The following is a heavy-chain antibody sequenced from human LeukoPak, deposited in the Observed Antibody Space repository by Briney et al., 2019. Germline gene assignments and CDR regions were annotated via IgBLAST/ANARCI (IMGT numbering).Heavy chain of an antibody. V-gene: IGHV3-23*01. Sequence: GGSLRLSCAVSGITLSNYGMSWVRQAPGKGLEWVAGISDSGGSTSYADSVKGRFTISSDNPKNTLYLQMNSLRAEDTAVYFCAKRGVVIRVILVGFHKAAYYFDSWGQGALVTVSS. CDR3: AKRGVVIRVILVGFHKAAYYFDS. J-gene: IGHJ4*02. CDR1: GITLSNYG. D-gene: IGHD3-22*01. CDR2: ISDSGGST.